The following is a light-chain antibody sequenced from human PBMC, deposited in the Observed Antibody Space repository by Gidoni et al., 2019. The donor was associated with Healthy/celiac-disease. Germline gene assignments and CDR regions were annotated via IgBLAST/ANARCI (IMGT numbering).Light chain of an antibody. J-gene: IGLJ2*01. Sequence: SYELTQPPSVSVSPGQTASITCSGDKLGDNYACWYQQKPGQYPVLVIYQDSKRPSGFPERFSGSNSGNTATLTISGTQAMDEADYYCQAWDSSTDVVFGGGTKLTVL. CDR1: KLGDNY. CDR3: QAWDSSTDVV. CDR2: QDS. V-gene: IGLV3-1*01.